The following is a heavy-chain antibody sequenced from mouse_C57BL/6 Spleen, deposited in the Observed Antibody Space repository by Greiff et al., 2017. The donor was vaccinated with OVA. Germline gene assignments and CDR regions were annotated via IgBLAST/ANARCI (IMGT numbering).Heavy chain of an antibody. Sequence: EVQLVESGPELVKPGASVKISCKASGYSFTDYNMNWVKQSNGKSLEWIGVINPNYGTTSYNQKFKGKATLTVDKSSSTAYMQLNSLTSEDSAVYYCAADGTTEDDFDYWGQGTTLTVSS. J-gene: IGHJ2*01. D-gene: IGHD1-1*01. CDR1: GYSFTDYN. V-gene: IGHV1-39*01. CDR3: AADGTTEDDFDY. CDR2: INPNYGTT.